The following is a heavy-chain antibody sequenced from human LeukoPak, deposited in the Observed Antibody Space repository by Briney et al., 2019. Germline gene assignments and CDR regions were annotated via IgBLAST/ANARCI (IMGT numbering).Heavy chain of an antibody. D-gene: IGHD3-16*01. V-gene: IGHV3-23*01. CDR1: GSTFSSSA. Sequence: GGSLRLSCAASGSTFSSSAMSWVRQAPGKGLEWVSAINGGGGSTYYADSVKGRFTISRDNSKNTLYLQMNSLRAEDTAVYYCAKAPGGIVGYWGQGTLVTVSS. CDR2: INGGGGST. J-gene: IGHJ4*02. CDR3: AKAPGGIVGY.